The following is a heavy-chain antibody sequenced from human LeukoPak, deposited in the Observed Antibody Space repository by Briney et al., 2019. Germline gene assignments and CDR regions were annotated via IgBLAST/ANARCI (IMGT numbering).Heavy chain of an antibody. J-gene: IGHJ6*03. CDR3: AKKEGSWYRVDYYYYMDV. D-gene: IGHD6-13*01. Sequence: PGGSLRLSCAASGFTFSSYAMSWVRQAPGKGLEWVSAISGSGSSTYYADSVKGRFTISRDDSKNTLYLQMNSLRAEDTAVYYCAKKEGSWYRVDYYYYMDVWGKGTTVTVSS. CDR2: ISGSGSST. V-gene: IGHV3-23*01. CDR1: GFTFSSYA.